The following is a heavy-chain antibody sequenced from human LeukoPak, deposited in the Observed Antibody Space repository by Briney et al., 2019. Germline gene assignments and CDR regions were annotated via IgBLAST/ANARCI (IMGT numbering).Heavy chain of an antibody. CDR1: GGSVSSANNY. CDR3: ARQAYSSNLGWFDP. CDR2: IYFSGTT. V-gene: IGHV4-39*01. Sequence: ETLSLTCTVSGGSVSSANNYWGWIRQTPGKGLEWIGTIYFSGTTYYNPSLKSRVTMSVDTSKNQFSLRLGSVTAADTAVYYCARQAYSSNLGWFDPWGQGTLVTVSS. J-gene: IGHJ5*02. D-gene: IGHD6-13*01.